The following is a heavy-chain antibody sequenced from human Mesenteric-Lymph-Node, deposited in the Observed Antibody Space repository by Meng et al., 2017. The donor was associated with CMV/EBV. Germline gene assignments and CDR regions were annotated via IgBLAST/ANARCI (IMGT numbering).Heavy chain of an antibody. CDR3: AREVPYYDFWSGYSAHPNWFDP. D-gene: IGHD3-3*01. CDR1: SYY. Sequence: SYYWSWIRQPPGKGLEWIGYIYYSGSTNYNPSLKSRVTISVDTSKNQFSLKLSSVTAADTAVYYCAREVPYYDFWSGYSAHPNWFDPWGQGTLVTVSS. J-gene: IGHJ5*02. CDR2: IYYSGST. V-gene: IGHV4-59*01.